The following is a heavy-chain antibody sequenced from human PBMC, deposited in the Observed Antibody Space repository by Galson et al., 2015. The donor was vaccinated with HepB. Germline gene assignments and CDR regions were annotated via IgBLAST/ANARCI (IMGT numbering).Heavy chain of an antibody. CDR1: RSDG. J-gene: IGHJ4*02. Sequence: RSDGMNWVRQAPGKGLEWVSVLYPTGSAKIADSVKGRFTISRDNTKNTLYLQMSNLRADDTAVYYCARAAHSYSSHDSWGQGTLVTVSS. V-gene: IGHV3-66*01. CDR2: LYPTGSA. D-gene: IGHD6-13*01. CDR3: ARAAHSYSSHDS.